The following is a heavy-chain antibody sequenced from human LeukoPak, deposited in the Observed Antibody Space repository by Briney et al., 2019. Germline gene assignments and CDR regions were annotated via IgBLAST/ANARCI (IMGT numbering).Heavy chain of an antibody. CDR2: INHSGST. CDR3: ASSRIRSIKNRFDP. J-gene: IGHJ5*02. Sequence: PSETLSLTCAVYGGSFSGYYWSWIRQPPGKGLEWIGEINHSGSTNYNPSLKSRVTISVDTSKNQFSLKLSSVTAADTAVYYCASSRIRSIKNRFDPWGQGTLVTVSS. CDR1: GGSFSGYY. D-gene: IGHD2-15*01. V-gene: IGHV4-34*01.